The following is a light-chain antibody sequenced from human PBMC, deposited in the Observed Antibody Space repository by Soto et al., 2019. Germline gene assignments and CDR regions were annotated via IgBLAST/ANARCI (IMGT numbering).Light chain of an antibody. CDR3: QQYSNWPPVT. Sequence: EIVMMQSPATLSVSPGERATLSCRASQSISTSLAWYQHKPGQAPRLLISGASTRATGIPARFSGSGSGTEFTLTISSLQSEDFAVYYCQQYSNWPPVTFGQGTKVDIK. CDR2: GAS. V-gene: IGKV3-15*01. J-gene: IGKJ1*01. CDR1: QSISTS.